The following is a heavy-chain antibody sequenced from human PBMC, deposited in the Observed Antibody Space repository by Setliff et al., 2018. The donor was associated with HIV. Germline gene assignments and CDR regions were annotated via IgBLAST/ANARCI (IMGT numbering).Heavy chain of an antibody. CDR1: GGTFSSYA. CDR3: ATDDLLGGYWFDR. Sequence: SVKVSCKASGGTFSSYAISWVRQAPGQGLEWMGGIIPIFGTANYAQKFQGRVTITADESTSTAYMELSSLRSEDTAIFFCATDDLLGGYWFDRWGQGTPVTVSS. D-gene: IGHD3-16*01. J-gene: IGHJ5*01. CDR2: IIPIFGTA. V-gene: IGHV1-69*13.